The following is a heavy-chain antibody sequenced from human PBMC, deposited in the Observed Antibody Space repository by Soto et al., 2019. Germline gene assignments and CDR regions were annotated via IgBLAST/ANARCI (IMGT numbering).Heavy chain of an antibody. Sequence: SETLSLTCTVSGDSVSSGDYYWTWIRQPPGKGLEWVGRIYFSGRTNYIPSLESRVTISLDTSKNQFSLKLTSVTAADTAVYYCARVPIDTYMIYWSDPWGQGTLVTVSS. CDR2: IYFSGRT. CDR3: ARVPIDTYMIYWSDP. J-gene: IGHJ5*02. V-gene: IGHV4-61*08. CDR1: GDSVSSGDYY. D-gene: IGHD3-16*01.